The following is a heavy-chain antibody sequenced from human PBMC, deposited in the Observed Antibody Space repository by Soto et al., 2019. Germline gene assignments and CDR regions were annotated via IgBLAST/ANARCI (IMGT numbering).Heavy chain of an antibody. CDR2: MNPNSGNT. CDR3: ARGLEATIWGYYYYYMDV. J-gene: IGHJ6*03. CDR1: GYTFTSYD. V-gene: IGHV1-8*01. D-gene: IGHD5-12*01. Sequence: ASVKVSCKASGYTFTSYDINWVRQATGQGLEWMGWMNPNSGNTGYAQKFQGRVTMTRNTSISTAYMELSSLRSEDTAVYYCARGLEATIWGYYYYYMDVWGKGTTVTVSS.